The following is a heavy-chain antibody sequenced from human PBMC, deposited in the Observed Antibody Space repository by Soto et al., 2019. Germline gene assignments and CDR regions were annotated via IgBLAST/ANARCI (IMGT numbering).Heavy chain of an antibody. CDR2: ITASGGRT. J-gene: IGHJ4*01. CDR3: AKQDYDILSGYYSSYYFDS. V-gene: IGHV3-23*01. CDR1: GFTFSSYA. D-gene: IGHD3-9*01. Sequence: GGSLRLSCAASGFTFSSYAMSWVRQASGEGLGWVSAITASGGRTYYIDPVKSRFAISRDNSRNTLYLQMNSLRDEDTAVYYCAKQDYDILSGYYSSYYFDSWGQGTLVTVSS.